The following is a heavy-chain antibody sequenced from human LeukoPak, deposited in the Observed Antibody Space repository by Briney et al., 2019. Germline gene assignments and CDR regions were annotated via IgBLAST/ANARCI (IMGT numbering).Heavy chain of an antibody. D-gene: IGHD3-22*01. CDR2: ISSSSRYI. V-gene: IGHV3-21*01. CDR3: ARDQTIYYDSSVYYWPFDY. Sequence: GGSLRLSCAASGFPFSSYSMNWVRQAPGKGLEWVSSISSSSRYIYYADSVKGRFTISRANAKNSLSLQINSLRAEAPGVYSCARDQTIYYDSSVYYWPFDYWGQETLATVPS. CDR1: GFPFSSYS. J-gene: IGHJ4*02.